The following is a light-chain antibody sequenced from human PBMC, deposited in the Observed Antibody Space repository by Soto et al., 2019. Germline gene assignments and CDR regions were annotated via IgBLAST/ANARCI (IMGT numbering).Light chain of an antibody. J-gene: IGKJ1*01. CDR2: GAS. CDR3: QQYNNWTPA. Sequence: IVMAQSPATLSVSPGERATLSCRASQSVSGNLAWYQQKPGQAPRLLIYGASTRATGIPARFSGSGSGTEFTLTISSLQSEDFAVYYCQQYNNWTPAFGQGTKVEIK. CDR1: QSVSGN. V-gene: IGKV3-15*01.